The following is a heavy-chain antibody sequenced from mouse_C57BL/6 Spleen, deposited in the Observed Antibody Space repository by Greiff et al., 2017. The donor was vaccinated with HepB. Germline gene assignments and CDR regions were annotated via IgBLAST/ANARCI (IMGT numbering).Heavy chain of an antibody. CDR1: GYAFSSSW. CDR2: IYPGDGDT. V-gene: IGHV1-82*01. CDR3: ARGDRSDY. Sequence: VKLQESGPELVKPGASVKISCKASGYAFSSSWMNWVKQRPGKGLEWIGRIYPGDGDTNYNGKFKGKATLTADKSSSTAYMQLSSLTSEDSAVYFCARGDRSDYWGQGTTLTVSS. J-gene: IGHJ2*01.